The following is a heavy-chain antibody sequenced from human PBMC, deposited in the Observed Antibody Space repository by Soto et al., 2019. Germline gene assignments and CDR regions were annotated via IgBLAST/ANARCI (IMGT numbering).Heavy chain of an antibody. CDR1: GFSLNTSGVG. Sequence: QISLKESGPTVVKPTQTVTLTCTLSGFSLNTSGVGVGWIRQPPGKALDWLALIYWDDAKRYSPSLRTRLTSAKDTSKNQVGLTMTNVDPVDTATYYCEHTTLFDFRSGYLPPNWFDAWGQGTMVTVSS. V-gene: IGHV2-5*02. D-gene: IGHD3-3*01. CDR3: EHTTLFDFRSGYLPPNWFDA. J-gene: IGHJ5*02. CDR2: IYWDDAK.